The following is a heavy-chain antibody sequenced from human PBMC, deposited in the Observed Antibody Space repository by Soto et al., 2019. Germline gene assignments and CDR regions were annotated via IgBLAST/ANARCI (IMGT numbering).Heavy chain of an antibody. D-gene: IGHD3-10*01. V-gene: IGHV3-33*01. Sequence: WGSLRLSCAASGFTFSSYGMHWVRQAPGKGLEWVAVIWYDGSNKYYADSVKGRFTISRDNSKNTLYLQMNSLRAEDTAVYYCARVTMVRGVFNGMDVWGQGTTVTVSS. CDR3: ARVTMVRGVFNGMDV. CDR2: IWYDGSNK. J-gene: IGHJ6*02. CDR1: GFTFSSYG.